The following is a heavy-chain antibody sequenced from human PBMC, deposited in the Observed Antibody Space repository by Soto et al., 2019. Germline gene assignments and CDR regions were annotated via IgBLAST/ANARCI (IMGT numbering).Heavy chain of an antibody. D-gene: IGHD6-13*01. CDR3: AKGLLNGRWYAAD. J-gene: IGHJ4*02. CDR2: ISGSGGST. CDR1: GFTFSSYA. Sequence: PGGSLRLSCAASGFTFSSYAMSWVRQAPGKGLEWVSAISGSGGSTYYADSVKGRFTISRDNSKNTVYLQMNSLRAEDTAIYYCAKGLLNGRWYAADWGQGTLVTVSS. V-gene: IGHV3-23*01.